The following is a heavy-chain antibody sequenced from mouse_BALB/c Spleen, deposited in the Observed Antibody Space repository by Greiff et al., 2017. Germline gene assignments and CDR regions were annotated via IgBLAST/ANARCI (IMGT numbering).Heavy chain of an antibody. D-gene: IGHD1-1*01. CDR1: GFTFSSYA. V-gene: IGHV5-9-4*01. Sequence: EVKLMESGGGLVKPGGSLKLSCAASGFTFSSYAMSWVRQSPEKRLEWVAEISSGGSYTYYPDTVTGRFTISRDNAKNTLYLEMSSLRSEDTAMYYCARALLTTVGGAWFAYWGQGTLVTVSA. J-gene: IGHJ3*01. CDR2: ISSGGSYT. CDR3: ARALLTTVGGAWFAY.